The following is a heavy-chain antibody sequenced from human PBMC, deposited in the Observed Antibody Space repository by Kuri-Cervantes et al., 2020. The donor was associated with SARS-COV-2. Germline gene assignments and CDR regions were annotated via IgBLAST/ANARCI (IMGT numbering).Heavy chain of an antibody. Sequence: GESLKISCAASGFTFSNYGMHWVRQAPGKGLEWVAVIWYDGSNKYYADSVKGRFTISRDNSKNTLYLQMNSLRAEDTAVYYCARDLGFGELESDYWGQGTLVTVSS. CDR2: IWYDGSNK. CDR1: GFTFSNYG. CDR3: ARDLGFGELESDY. V-gene: IGHV3-33*01. D-gene: IGHD3-10*01. J-gene: IGHJ4*02.